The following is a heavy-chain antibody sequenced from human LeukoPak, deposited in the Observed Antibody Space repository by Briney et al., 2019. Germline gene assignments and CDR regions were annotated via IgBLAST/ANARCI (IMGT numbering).Heavy chain of an antibody. J-gene: IGHJ6*02. CDR1: GFTFSSYE. D-gene: IGHD3-10*01. V-gene: IGHV3-48*03. CDR2: ISSSGSTI. CDR3: ARVGGSGSYTPGYYYYGMDV. Sequence: GGSLRLSCAASGFTFSSYEMNWVRQAPGKGLEWVSYISSSGSTIYYADSVKGRFTISRDNAKNSLYLQMNSLRAEDTAVYYCARVGGSGSYTPGYYYYGMDVWGQGTTVTVSS.